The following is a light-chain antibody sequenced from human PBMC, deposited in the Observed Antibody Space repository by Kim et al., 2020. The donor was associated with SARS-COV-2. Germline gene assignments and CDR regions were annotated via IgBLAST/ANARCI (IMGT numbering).Light chain of an antibody. CDR1: SSDVGSYNH. CDR3: SSYTSSSTLL. V-gene: IGLV2-14*04. CDR2: DVT. J-gene: IGLJ2*01. Sequence: GQSITLSCTGTSSDVGSYNHVSWYQQHPGKAPKLMIYDVTNRPSGVSNRFSGSKSGNTASLIISGLQADDEADYYCSSYTSSSTLLFGGGTQLTVL.